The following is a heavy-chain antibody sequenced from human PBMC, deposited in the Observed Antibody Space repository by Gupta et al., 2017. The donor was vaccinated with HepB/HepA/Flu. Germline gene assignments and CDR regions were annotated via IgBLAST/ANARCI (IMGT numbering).Heavy chain of an antibody. Sequence: EVQLLESGGGLVQPGGSLRLSCAAPGFIFSSYAMSWVGQAPGKGLEWVAASSCSRRSKYYADRGTGRVTISSANSKNTRSLPMNSLRAEETAVYYCANGTTGYDYYYMDGGGNGTTVTVSS. J-gene: IGHJ6*03. CDR2: SSCSRRSK. CDR1: GFIFSSYA. D-gene: IGHD4-17*01. CDR3: ANGTTGYDYYYMDG. V-gene: IGHV3-23*01.